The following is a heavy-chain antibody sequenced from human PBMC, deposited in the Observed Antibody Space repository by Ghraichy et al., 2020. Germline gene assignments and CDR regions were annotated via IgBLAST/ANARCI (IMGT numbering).Heavy chain of an antibody. J-gene: IGHJ4*02. V-gene: IGHV3-74*01. CDR1: GFTFTSHW. D-gene: IGHD6-13*01. CDR3: ARERYIAGPGDFDL. CDR2: VNNDGSDT. Sequence: GGSLRLSCVASGFTFTSHWMHWVRRAPGKGLVWVSRVNNDGSDTIYADSVRGRFASSRDNAKNTMYLQMNSLRAEDTAVYYCARERYIAGPGDFDLWGQGTLVTVSS.